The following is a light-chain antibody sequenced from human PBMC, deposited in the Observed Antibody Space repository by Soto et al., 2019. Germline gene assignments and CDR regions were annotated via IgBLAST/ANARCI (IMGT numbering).Light chain of an antibody. CDR1: SGDVGSYNL. Sequence: QSALTQPASVSGSPGQSITISCTGTSGDVGSYNLVSWYQQHPGKAPKLMIYEVSKRPSGVSNRFSGSKSGNTASLTISGLQAEDEADYYCCSYAGPFGGGTKLTVL. J-gene: IGLJ2*01. CDR2: EVS. CDR3: CSYAGP. V-gene: IGLV2-23*02.